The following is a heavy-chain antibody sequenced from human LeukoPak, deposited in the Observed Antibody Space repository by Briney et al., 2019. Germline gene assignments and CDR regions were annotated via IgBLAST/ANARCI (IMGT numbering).Heavy chain of an antibody. Sequence: SETLSLTCAVSNYPITSDYYWAWIRQPPGQGLELIGQIFHSGIAHYNPSLKSRVTMSVDTSRSQFSVNLNSVTAADTAVYYCGRAGFGTAYNRFYYYMDVWGKGTTVTVSS. V-gene: IGHV4-38-2*01. CDR1: NYPITSDYY. CDR2: IFHSGIA. D-gene: IGHD3-16*01. J-gene: IGHJ6*03. CDR3: GRAGFGTAYNRFYYYMDV.